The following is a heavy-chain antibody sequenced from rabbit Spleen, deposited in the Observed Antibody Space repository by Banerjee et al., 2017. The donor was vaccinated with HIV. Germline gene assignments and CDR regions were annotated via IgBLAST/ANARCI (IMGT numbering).Heavy chain of an antibody. Sequence: QSLEESGGGLVQPEGSLTLTCTASGIDFSGSYYICWVRQAPGKGLEWIACIDTNNGDTDYANWPKGRFTISKTSSTTVTLQMTSLTAADTATYFCARNYVNAFDPWGQGTLVTVS. J-gene: IGHJ2*01. D-gene: IGHD1-1*01. CDR2: IDTNNGDT. V-gene: IGHV1S40*01. CDR3: ARNYVNAFDP. CDR1: GIDFSGSYY.